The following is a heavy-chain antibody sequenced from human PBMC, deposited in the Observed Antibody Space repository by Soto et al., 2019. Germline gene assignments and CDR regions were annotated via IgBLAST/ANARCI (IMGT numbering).Heavy chain of an antibody. J-gene: IGHJ5*02. V-gene: IGHV3-53*02. Sequence: EVQLVETGGGLIQPGGSLRLSCAASGFTVSNTYMTWVRQPPGKGLECVSVIYTAGGTNYADSVKGRFIISRDNSKNTLYLQMNSLRAEDTAVYYCARALPVAKGGFAPWRQATLVTVSS. CDR2: IYTAGGT. CDR3: ARALPVAKGGFAP. CDR1: GFTVSNTY. D-gene: IGHD2-2*01.